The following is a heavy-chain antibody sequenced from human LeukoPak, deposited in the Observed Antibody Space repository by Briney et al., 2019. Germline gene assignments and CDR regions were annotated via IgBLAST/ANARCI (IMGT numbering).Heavy chain of an antibody. CDR3: ARDFWSGYPFF. J-gene: IGHJ4*02. CDR1: GGSISSGSCY. Sequence: SETLSLTCTVSGGSISSGSCYWSWIRQPAGKGLEWIGRIYTSGSTNYNPSLKSRVTISVDTSKNQFSLKLSSVTAADTAVYYCARDFWSGYPFFWGQGTLVTVSS. D-gene: IGHD3-3*01. V-gene: IGHV4-61*02. CDR2: IYTSGST.